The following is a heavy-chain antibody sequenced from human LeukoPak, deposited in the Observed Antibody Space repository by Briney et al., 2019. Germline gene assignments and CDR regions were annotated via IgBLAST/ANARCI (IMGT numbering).Heavy chain of an antibody. CDR3: ARGLAVGGFDY. CDR2: INHSGST. D-gene: IGHD3-16*01. J-gene: IGHJ4*02. V-gene: IGHV4-34*01. CDR1: GGSFSGYY. Sequence: SETLSLTCAVYGGSFSGYYWSWIRQPPGKGLEWIGEINHSGSTNYNPSLKSRVTISVDTSKNQFSLKLSSVTAADTAVYYCARGLAVGGFDYWGQGTLVTVSS.